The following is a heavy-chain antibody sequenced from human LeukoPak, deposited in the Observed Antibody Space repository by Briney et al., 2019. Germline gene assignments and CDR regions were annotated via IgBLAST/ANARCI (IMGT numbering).Heavy chain of an antibody. V-gene: IGHV4-31*02. CDR1: GGSVSSGGYY. CDR3: ATFVNPGYYFDY. J-gene: IGHJ4*02. D-gene: IGHD3-16*01. CDR2: IYYSGTI. Sequence: PSQTLSLTCTVSGGSVSSGGYYWSWIRQHPVRGLEWIAYIYYSGTIYYNPSLQSRVTISVDTSKNQFSLKLTSVSAADTAVYYCATFVNPGYYFDYWGRGTLVTVSS.